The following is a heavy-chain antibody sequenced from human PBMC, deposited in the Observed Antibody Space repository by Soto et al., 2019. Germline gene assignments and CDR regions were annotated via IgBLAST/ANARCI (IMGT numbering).Heavy chain of an antibody. CDR3: ARVSWFSEALQFDY. V-gene: IGHV4-59*01. D-gene: IGHD2-15*01. Sequence: SSGTPSPPRPVSGGSISSYYWSWIRQPPGKGLEWIGYIYYSGSTNYNPSLKSRVTISVDTSKNQFSLKLSSVTAADTAVYYCARVSWFSEALQFDYWGQGTLVTVSS. CDR1: GGSISSYY. J-gene: IGHJ4*02. CDR2: IYYSGST.